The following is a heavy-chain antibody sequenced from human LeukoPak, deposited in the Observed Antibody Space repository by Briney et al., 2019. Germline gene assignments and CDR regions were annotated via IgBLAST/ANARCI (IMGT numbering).Heavy chain of an antibody. Sequence: GGSLRLSCAASGFTVSSNYMSWVRQAPGKGLEWVSVIYSGGSTYYADSVKGRFTISRDNSKNTLYLQMNSLRAEDTAVYYCARDYYNSTMYYYYYYMDVWGKGTTVTVSS. J-gene: IGHJ6*03. CDR2: IYSGGST. CDR3: ARDYYNSTMYYYYYYMDV. CDR1: GFTVSSNY. V-gene: IGHV3-53*01. D-gene: IGHD3-22*01.